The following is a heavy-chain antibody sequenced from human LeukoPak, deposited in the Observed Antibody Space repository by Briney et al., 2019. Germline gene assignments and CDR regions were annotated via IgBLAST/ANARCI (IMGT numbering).Heavy chain of an antibody. V-gene: IGHV3-30-3*01. CDR3: ARARLPFLEWLLPGGAAFDI. D-gene: IGHD3-3*01. J-gene: IGHJ3*02. CDR1: GFTFSSHT. CDR2: ISYDGSNT. Sequence: EPGRSLRLSCAASGFTFSSHTLHWVRQAPGKGLEWVAVISYDGSNTYFADSVKGRFTISRDNSEDTRYLQMNSLRSEDTAVYYCARARLPFLEWLLPGGAAFDIWGQGTMVTVSS.